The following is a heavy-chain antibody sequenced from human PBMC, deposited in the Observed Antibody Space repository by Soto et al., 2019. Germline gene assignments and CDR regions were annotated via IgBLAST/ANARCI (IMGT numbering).Heavy chain of an antibody. D-gene: IGHD2-2*01. Sequence: QVQLVQSGAEVKKPGASVKVSCKASGYTFTSYYMHWVRQAPGQGLKWMGIINPSGGSTSYAQKFQGRVTMTRDTSTSTVYMELSSLRSEDTAVYYCARDIVVVPAAIPLYGMDVWGQGTTVTVSS. V-gene: IGHV1-46*01. CDR1: GYTFTSYY. CDR3: ARDIVVVPAAIPLYGMDV. J-gene: IGHJ6*02. CDR2: INPSGGST.